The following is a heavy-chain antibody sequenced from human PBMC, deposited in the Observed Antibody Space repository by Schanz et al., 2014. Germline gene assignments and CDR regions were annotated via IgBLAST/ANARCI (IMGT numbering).Heavy chain of an antibody. Sequence: EVQLLESGGGLVQPGGSLRISCSASTFTFDHYAMTWVRQAPGKGLEWVARINSVGSNTDYADSVTGRFTISRDNAKNTLYLQMNTLRAEDTAVYYCARKMKLGVYGGKGHDSLDIWGQGTMVTVSS. CDR2: INSVGSNT. CDR1: TFTFDHYA. D-gene: IGHD4-17*01. V-gene: IGHV3-74*02. CDR3: ARKMKLGVYGGKGHDSLDI. J-gene: IGHJ3*02.